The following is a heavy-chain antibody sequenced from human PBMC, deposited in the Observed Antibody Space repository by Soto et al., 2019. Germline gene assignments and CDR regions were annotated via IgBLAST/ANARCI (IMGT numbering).Heavy chain of an antibody. CDR1: GFTFSSYA. D-gene: IGHD6-13*01. Sequence: EVQLLESGGGLVQPGGSLRLSCAASGFTFSSYAMSWVRQAPGKGLEWVSAISGSGGSTYYADSVKGRFTISRDNSKNTLDLQMNSLRDDDTAVYYCAKDQGGDGSSWYVLSWDYYDHGMDVWGQGTTVTVSS. CDR2: ISGSGGST. J-gene: IGHJ6*02. V-gene: IGHV3-23*01. CDR3: AKDQGGDGSSWYVLSWDYYDHGMDV.